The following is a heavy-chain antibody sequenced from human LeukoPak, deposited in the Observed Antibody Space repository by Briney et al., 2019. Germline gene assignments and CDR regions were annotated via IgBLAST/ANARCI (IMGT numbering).Heavy chain of an antibody. CDR2: IIPIFGTA. CDR1: GGTFSSYA. D-gene: IGHD2-2*02. V-gene: IGHV1-69*05. J-gene: IGHJ3*02. Sequence: ASVKVSCKASGGTFSSYAISWVRQAPGQGLEWMGGIIPIFGTANYAQKFQGRVTITTDESTSTAYMELSSLRSEDTAVYYCARGHCSSTSCYIHDAFDIWGQGTMVTVSS. CDR3: ARGHCSSTSCYIHDAFDI.